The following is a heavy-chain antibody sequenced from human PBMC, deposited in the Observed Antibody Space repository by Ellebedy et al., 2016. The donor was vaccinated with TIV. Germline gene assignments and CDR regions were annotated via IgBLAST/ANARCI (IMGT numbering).Heavy chain of an antibody. Sequence: GSLRLSCAVYGGSFSGYSWSWIRQPPGRGLEWIGGVDHGGSTNYNPSLKSRVTISLDTSKNHFSLKLSSVTAADTAVYYCARNILRFLNAFEIWGQGTMVTVSS. CDR2: VDHGGST. V-gene: IGHV4-34*01. D-gene: IGHD3-3*01. CDR3: ARNILRFLNAFEI. CDR1: GGSFSGYS. J-gene: IGHJ3*02.